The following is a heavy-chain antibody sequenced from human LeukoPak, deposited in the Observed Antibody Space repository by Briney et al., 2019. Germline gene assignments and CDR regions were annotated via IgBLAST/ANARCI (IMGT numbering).Heavy chain of an antibody. Sequence: PGGSLRLSCAASGFTFSSYSMNWVRQAPGKGLEWVSYISSSSSTIYYADSVKGRFTISRDNAKNSLYLQMNSLRAEDTAVYYCARIESSYCGGDCYQGAYYYYYMDVWGKGTTVTVSS. J-gene: IGHJ6*03. D-gene: IGHD2-21*02. V-gene: IGHV3-48*01. CDR2: ISSSSSTI. CDR1: GFTFSSYS. CDR3: ARIESSYCGGDCYQGAYYYYYMDV.